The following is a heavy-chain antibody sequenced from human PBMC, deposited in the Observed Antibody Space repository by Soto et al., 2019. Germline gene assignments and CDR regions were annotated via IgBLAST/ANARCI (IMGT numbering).Heavy chain of an antibody. CDR1: GGSFSGYY. Sequence: QVQLQQWGAGLLKPSETLSLTCAVYGGSFSGYYWSWIRQPPGKGLDWIGEINHRGSTNYNPSLKSRVTISVDTSKNQFSLKLSSVTAADTAVYYCARVTGRYYYGMDVWGQGTTVTVSS. CDR2: INHRGST. V-gene: IGHV4-34*01. CDR3: ARVTGRYYYGMDV. J-gene: IGHJ6*02.